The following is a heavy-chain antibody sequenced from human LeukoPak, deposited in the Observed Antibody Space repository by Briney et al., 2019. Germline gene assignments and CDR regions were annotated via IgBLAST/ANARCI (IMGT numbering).Heavy chain of an antibody. CDR2: ISPNGVIT. CDR3: ARDGVTMVRGVIISDYYMDV. J-gene: IGHJ6*03. V-gene: IGHV3-21*01. CDR1: GFTFSRHG. D-gene: IGHD3-10*01. Sequence: GGSLRLSCAASGFTFSRHGMNWVRQAPGKGLEWVSDISPNGVITYYADSVKGRFTISRDNAKNSLYLQMNSLRAEDTAVYYCARDGVTMVRGVIISDYYMDVWGKGTTVTVSS.